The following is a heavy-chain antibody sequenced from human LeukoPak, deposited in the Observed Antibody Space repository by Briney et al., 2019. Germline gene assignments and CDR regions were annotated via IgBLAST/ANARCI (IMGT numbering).Heavy chain of an antibody. Sequence: ASVKVSCKASGYTLTSYYMHWVRQAPGQGLEWMGIINPSGGSTSYAQKFQGRVTMTRDTSTSTVYMELSSLRSEDTAVYYCARASSSWYYFDYWGQGTLVTVSS. CDR3: ARASSSWYYFDY. D-gene: IGHD6-13*01. J-gene: IGHJ4*02. CDR1: GYTLTSYY. V-gene: IGHV1-46*01. CDR2: INPSGGST.